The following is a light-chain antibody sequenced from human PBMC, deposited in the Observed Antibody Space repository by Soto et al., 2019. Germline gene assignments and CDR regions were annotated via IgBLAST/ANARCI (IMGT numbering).Light chain of an antibody. Sequence: SVLTQPASVSGSPGQSITISCTGTSSDVGSYNLVSWYQQHPGKAPKLMIYEVSKRPSGVSNRFSGSKSGNTASLTISGLQAEDEADYYCCSYAGSSTDVFGTGTKVTVL. V-gene: IGLV2-23*02. CDR1: SSDVGSYNL. CDR2: EVS. CDR3: CSYAGSSTDV. J-gene: IGLJ1*01.